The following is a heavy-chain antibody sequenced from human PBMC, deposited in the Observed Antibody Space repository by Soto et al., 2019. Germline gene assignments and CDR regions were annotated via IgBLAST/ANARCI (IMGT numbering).Heavy chain of an antibody. D-gene: IGHD1-26*01. V-gene: IGHV4-59*01. CDR2: IYYSGST. CDR3: AGSRISGYYYLGDAFDI. J-gene: IGHJ3*02. CDR1: GGSISSYY. Sequence: SETLSLTCTFSGGSISSYYWSWIRQPPGKGLEWIGYIYYSGSTNYNPSLKSRVTISVDTSKNQFSLKLSSVTAADTAVYYCAGSRISGYYYLGDAFDIWGQGTMVTVS.